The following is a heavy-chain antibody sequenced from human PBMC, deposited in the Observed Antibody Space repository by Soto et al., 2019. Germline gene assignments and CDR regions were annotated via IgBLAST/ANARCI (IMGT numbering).Heavy chain of an antibody. V-gene: IGHV4-59*01. J-gene: IGHJ5*02. CDR3: AGNLKNYYHSSGYSFDP. D-gene: IGHD3-22*01. CDR2: MYYSGST. CDR1: GGSINSYY. Sequence: PSETLSLTGALSGGSINSYYWRSILHSPWKVLEWIGYMYYSGSTNYNPSPKSRVTISVDTSKNQFSLKLSSVTAADTAVYYCAGNLKNYYHSSGYSFDPWGQGTLVTVTA.